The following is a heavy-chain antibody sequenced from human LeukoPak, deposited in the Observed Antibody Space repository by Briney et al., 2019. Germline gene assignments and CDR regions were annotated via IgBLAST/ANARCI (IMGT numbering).Heavy chain of an antibody. V-gene: IGHV1-46*01. CDR1: GYTFTNYY. CDR2: INPSGDNT. D-gene: IGHD1-26*01. CDR3: ARDNSVGDTAWWFDP. Sequence: GASVKVSCKASGYTFTNYYIHWVRQAPGQGLEWMGIINPSGDNTWYAQKFQGRVTMTRDMSTSTAYMELSSLRSEDTAVYYCARDNSVGDTAWWFDPWGQGTLDTVSS. J-gene: IGHJ5*02.